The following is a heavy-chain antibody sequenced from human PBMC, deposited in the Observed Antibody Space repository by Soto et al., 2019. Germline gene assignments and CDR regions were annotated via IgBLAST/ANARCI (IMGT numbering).Heavy chain of an antibody. Sequence: PSGILGLSRSVSGGYIRNHYWSWIRKHPGKALDLIGYIYSTASTNYNPALKGRVTMSVDTSRNQSSLNLNSVTAADTAVYYCARARSSNPNRPFDYWGQGTLVTVSS. J-gene: IGHJ4*02. V-gene: IGHV4-59*11. CDR1: GGYIRNHY. D-gene: IGHD6-13*01. CDR3: ARARSSNPNRPFDY. CDR2: IYSTAST.